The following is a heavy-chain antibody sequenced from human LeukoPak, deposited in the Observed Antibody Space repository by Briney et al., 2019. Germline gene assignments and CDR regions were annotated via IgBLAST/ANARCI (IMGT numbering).Heavy chain of an antibody. V-gene: IGHV3-23*01. CDR2: ISGNGGAT. D-gene: IGHD3-22*01. CDR3: AKATTAIVVDNFFDY. CDR1: GFTFTSYA. Sequence: PGGSLRLSCAASGFTFTSYAMSWVRQAPGKGLEWVSDISGNGGATYYADSVKGRFTISGDNSKNTLHLQMNSLRAEDTALYYCAKATTAIVVDNFFDYWGQGTLVSVSS. J-gene: IGHJ4*02.